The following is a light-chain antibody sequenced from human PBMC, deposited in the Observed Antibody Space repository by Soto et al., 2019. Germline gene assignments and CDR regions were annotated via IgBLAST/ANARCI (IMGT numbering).Light chain of an antibody. V-gene: IGKV3-20*01. CDR1: QSVSSSY. CDR3: QQYTDWPIT. Sequence: EIVLTQSPGTLSLSLGERATLSCRASQSVSSSYLAWYQQKPGQAPRLLIYGASSRATGIPDRFSGSGSGTDFTLTISSLQSEDFAIYHCQQYTDWPITFGQGTRLEIK. J-gene: IGKJ5*01. CDR2: GAS.